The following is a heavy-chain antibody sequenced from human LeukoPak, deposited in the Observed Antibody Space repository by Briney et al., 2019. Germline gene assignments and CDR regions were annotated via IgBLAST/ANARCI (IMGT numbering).Heavy chain of an antibody. CDR3: ARLATHGDY. J-gene: IGHJ4*02. CDR1: GFTFSTYG. V-gene: IGHV3-30*02. Sequence: GGSLRRSCAASGFTFSTYGMPWVRQAPGKGLEWVAFIRYDGSNKYYADSVKGRFTISGDNSKNTLYLQMNSLRAEDTAVYYCARLATHGDYWGQGTLVTVSS. D-gene: IGHD5-24*01. CDR2: IRYDGSNK.